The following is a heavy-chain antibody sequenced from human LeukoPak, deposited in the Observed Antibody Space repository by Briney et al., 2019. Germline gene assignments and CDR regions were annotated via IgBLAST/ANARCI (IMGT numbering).Heavy chain of an antibody. V-gene: IGHV5-51*01. J-gene: IGHJ4*02. CDR1: GYSFTSYW. CDR3: ARGKYSSGWSVPFDC. CDR2: IYPGDSDT. Sequence: GESLKISRPGSGYSFTSYWIGWVRQTPGKGRGWMGIIYPGDSDTRYSPSFQGQVTPSADKSISIAYLQWSSLKASDTAMYYCARGKYSSGWSVPFDCWGQGTLVTVSS. D-gene: IGHD6-19*01.